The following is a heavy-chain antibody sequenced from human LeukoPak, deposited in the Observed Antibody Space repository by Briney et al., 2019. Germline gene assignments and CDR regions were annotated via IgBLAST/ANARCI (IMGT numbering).Heavy chain of an antibody. CDR3: ARDRTVRGVISFDY. V-gene: IGHV4-4*02. D-gene: IGHD3-10*01. CDR2: IYHSGST. J-gene: IGHJ4*02. CDR1: GGSISSSNW. Sequence: SGTLSLTCAVSGGSISSSNWWSWVRQPPGKGLEWIGEIYHSGSTNYNPSPKSRVTISVDKSKNQFSLKLSSVTAADTAVYYCARDRTVRGVISFDYWGQGTLVTVSS.